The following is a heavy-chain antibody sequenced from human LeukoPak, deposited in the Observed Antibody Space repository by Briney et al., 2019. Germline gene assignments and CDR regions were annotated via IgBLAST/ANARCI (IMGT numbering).Heavy chain of an antibody. V-gene: IGHV4-34*01. D-gene: IGHD2-2*01. CDR3: ARGVGEYCSSTSCYGAEYFQH. CDR2: INHSGST. CDR1: GGSFSGYY. Sequence: SETLSLTCAVYGGSFSGYYWSWIRQPPGEGLEWIGEINHSGSTNYNPSLKSRVTISVDTSKNQFSLKLSSVTAADTAVYYCARGVGEYCSSTSCYGAEYFQHWGQGTLVTVSS. J-gene: IGHJ1*01.